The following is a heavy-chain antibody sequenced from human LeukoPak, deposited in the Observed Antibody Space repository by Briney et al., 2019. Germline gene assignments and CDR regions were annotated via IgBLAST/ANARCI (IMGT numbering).Heavy chain of an antibody. J-gene: IGHJ4*02. Sequence: GGSLRLSCAASGFTFSSYGMHWVRQAPGKGLGWVAVIWYDGSNKYYADSVKGRFTISRDNSKNTLYLQLNSLRVEDTAFYYCTRDGGAVTDFDYWGQGTLVSVSS. D-gene: IGHD2-21*02. CDR2: IWYDGSNK. V-gene: IGHV3-33*01. CDR1: GFTFSSYG. CDR3: TRDGGAVTDFDY.